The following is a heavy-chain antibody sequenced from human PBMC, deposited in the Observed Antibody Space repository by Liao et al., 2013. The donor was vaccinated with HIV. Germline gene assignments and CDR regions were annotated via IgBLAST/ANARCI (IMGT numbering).Heavy chain of an antibody. CDR3: VRGDPWGNIDF. J-gene: IGHJ4*02. CDR1: GGSISNYY. V-gene: IGHV4-4*07. Sequence: QVQLQESGPGLVNPSETLSLTCTVSGGSISNYYWSWIRQLAGKGLEWIGRIHPSGSTNYNPSLKSRVSMLVDTSKNQFSLSLNSVTAADTAVYYCVRGDPWGNIDFWGQGALVTVSS. CDR2: IHPSGST. D-gene: IGHD2/OR15-2a*01.